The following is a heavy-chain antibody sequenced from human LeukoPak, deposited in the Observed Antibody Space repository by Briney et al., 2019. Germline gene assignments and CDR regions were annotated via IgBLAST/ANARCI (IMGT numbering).Heavy chain of an antibody. CDR3: ARVYPTNYYYYYYMDV. J-gene: IGHJ6*03. CDR2: ISSSSSYI. Sequence: GGSLRLSCAASGFTFSSYAMSWVRQAPGKGLEWVSSISSSSSYIYYADSVKGRFTISRDNAKNSLYLQMNSLRAEDTAVYYCARVYPTNYYYYYYMDVWGKGTTVTVSS. CDR1: GFTFSSYA. V-gene: IGHV3-21*01. D-gene: IGHD1-14*01.